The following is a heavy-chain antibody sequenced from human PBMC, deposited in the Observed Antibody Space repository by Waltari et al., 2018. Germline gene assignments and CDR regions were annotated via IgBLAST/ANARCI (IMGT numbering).Heavy chain of an antibody. Sequence: EVQLVQSGAEVKKPGESLKISCKGSGYSFTSYWIGWVRQMPGKGLEWMGIIYPGDSETRYSPSVQGQVTISADKSISTAYLQWSSLKASDTAMYYCARHSTPLVAIYYYYGMDVWGQGTTVTVSS. D-gene: IGHD2-2*01. CDR2: IYPGDSET. CDR1: GYSFTSYW. CDR3: ARHSTPLVAIYYYYGMDV. J-gene: IGHJ6*02. V-gene: IGHV5-51*01.